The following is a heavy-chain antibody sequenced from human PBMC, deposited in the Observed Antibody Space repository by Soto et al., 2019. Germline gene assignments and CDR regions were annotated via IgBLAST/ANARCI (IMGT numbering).Heavy chain of an antibody. CDR1: GYAFTTYG. V-gene: IGHV1-18*01. Sequence: QVHLVQSGAEVKKPGASVKVSCKGSGYAFTTYGITWVRQAPGQGLEWMGWISAHNGNTNYAQKLQGRVTVTRYTSPSTAYMELRSLRCDDTAVYYCARGRYGDYWGQGALVTVSS. CDR2: ISAHNGNT. J-gene: IGHJ4*02. D-gene: IGHD1-1*01. CDR3: ARGRYGDY.